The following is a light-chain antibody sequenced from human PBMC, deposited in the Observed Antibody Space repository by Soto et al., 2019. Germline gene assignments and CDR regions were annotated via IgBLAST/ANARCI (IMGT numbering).Light chain of an antibody. J-gene: IGKJ1*01. V-gene: IGKV3-20*01. Sequence: EIVLTQSPGTLSLSPGERATLSCRASQSVSSSYLAWYQQKPGQAPRLLIYGASSRATGIPDRFLGSGSGTDFALTISRLEPEDFAVYYCQQYGSSGTFGQGTKVEIK. CDR1: QSVSSSY. CDR3: QQYGSSGT. CDR2: GAS.